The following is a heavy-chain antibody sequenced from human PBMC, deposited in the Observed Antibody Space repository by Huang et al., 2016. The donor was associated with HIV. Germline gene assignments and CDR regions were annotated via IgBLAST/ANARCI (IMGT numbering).Heavy chain of an antibody. CDR2: LVTRLVSA. Sequence: QVHLVQSGAEVKKPGSSVKVSCKASGDSFTRLPINWVRHAPGQGLEWMGVLVTRLVSAHYAQKFRGRVTSSADEATSTSYMELSRLRSDDTAMYYCATSTPMLGESGGWSGKVVITENVPYVDWGQGTLVTVSS. V-gene: IGHV1-69*01. CDR3: ATSTPMLGESGGWSGKVVITENVPYVD. CDR1: GDSFTRLP. D-gene: IGHD3-22*01. J-gene: IGHJ4*02.